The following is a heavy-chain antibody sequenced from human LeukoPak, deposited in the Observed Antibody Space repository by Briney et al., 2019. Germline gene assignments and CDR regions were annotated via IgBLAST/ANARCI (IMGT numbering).Heavy chain of an antibody. Sequence: ASVKVSCKASGYTFTSYYMHWVRQAPGQGLEWMGIINPSGGSTSYAQKFQGRVTMTRDTSTSTVYMELSSLRSEDTAVYYCARGKEGVLRYFDWLSPAVYWGQGTLVTVSS. J-gene: IGHJ4*02. V-gene: IGHV1-46*01. CDR2: INPSGGST. D-gene: IGHD3-9*01. CDR3: ARGKEGVLRYFDWLSPAVY. CDR1: GYTFTSYY.